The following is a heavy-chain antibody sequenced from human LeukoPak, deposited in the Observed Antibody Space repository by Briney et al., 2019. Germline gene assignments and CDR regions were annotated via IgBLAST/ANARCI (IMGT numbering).Heavy chain of an antibody. Sequence: GGSLRLSCAAAGFTFSSYSMNWVRQAPGKGLEWVSSISSSSYIYYSDSVKGRFTISRDNGKNSLYLQMNSLRAEDTAVYYCARDREDDSSGYYYSHYYYYGMDVWGQGTTVTVSS. CDR2: ISSSSYI. V-gene: IGHV3-21*01. J-gene: IGHJ6*02. CDR1: GFTFSSYS. CDR3: ARDREDDSSGYYYSHYYYYGMDV. D-gene: IGHD3-22*01.